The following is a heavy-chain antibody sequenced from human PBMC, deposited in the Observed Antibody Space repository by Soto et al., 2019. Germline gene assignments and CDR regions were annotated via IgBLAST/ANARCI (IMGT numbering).Heavy chain of an antibody. Sequence: GGSLRLSCAASGFTFSSYAMHWVRQAPGKGLEWVAVVSHDGRNTHYADSAKGRFTISRDNSKNTLYLQMNGLRLDDTAVYYCVTAVRTRLDNWGLGTLVTVSS. CDR1: GFTFSSYA. D-gene: IGHD3-10*01. CDR3: VTAVRTRLDN. CDR2: VSHDGRNT. J-gene: IGHJ4*02. V-gene: IGHV3-30*04.